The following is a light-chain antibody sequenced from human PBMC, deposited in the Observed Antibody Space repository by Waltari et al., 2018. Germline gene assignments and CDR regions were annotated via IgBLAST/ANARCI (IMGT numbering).Light chain of an antibody. CDR3: QAWDNSILV. Sequence: SYQLTQPPSVSVSPGQTATITCSGEDLGPTYVCWYQQKPGQAPVLVIFQDSKRPSGIPERFSASNSGDTVTLTISGTQTLDEADYYCQAWDNSILVFGGGTKLTVL. CDR1: DLGPTY. CDR2: QDS. J-gene: IGLJ2*01. V-gene: IGLV3-1*01.